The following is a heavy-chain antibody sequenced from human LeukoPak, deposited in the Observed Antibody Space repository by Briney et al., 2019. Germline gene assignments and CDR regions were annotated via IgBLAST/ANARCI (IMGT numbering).Heavy chain of an antibody. V-gene: IGHV3-74*01. D-gene: IGHD3-22*01. CDR1: GFTFSSYW. Sequence: PGGSLRLSCAASGFTFSSYWMHWVRQAPGKGLVWVSRINSDGRSTTYADSVKGRFTISRDNAKNTLYLQMNSLRAEDTAAYYCARANYDSGLIPVYYFDYWGLGTLVTVSS. CDR3: ARANYDSGLIPVYYFDY. J-gene: IGHJ4*02. CDR2: INSDGRST.